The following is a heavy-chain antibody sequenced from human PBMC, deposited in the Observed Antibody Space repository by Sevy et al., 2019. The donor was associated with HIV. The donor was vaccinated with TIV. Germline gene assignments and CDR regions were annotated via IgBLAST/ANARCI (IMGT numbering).Heavy chain of an antibody. CDR2: IKQDESER. CDR1: GFSFSNYW. CDR3: AKGNSGSFDY. V-gene: IGHV3-7*01. D-gene: IGHD3-10*01. Sequence: GGSLRLSCAASGFSFSNYWMHWVRQAPGKGLEWVANIKQDESERYYVASVKGRSTISRDNAKNSVYLEMNSLRPDDTAIYYCAKGNSGSFDYWGQGTLVTVSS. J-gene: IGHJ4*02.